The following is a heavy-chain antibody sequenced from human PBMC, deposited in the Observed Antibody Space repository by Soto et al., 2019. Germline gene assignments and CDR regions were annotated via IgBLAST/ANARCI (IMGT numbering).Heavy chain of an antibody. CDR3: STSQKGYNWNYIDH. Sequence: SETLSLTCSVSGASISSDNYYWGWIRQTPGKGLEWLGSIYYSGNTYYNPSHKSRLTIYVDTSNSQFSLTLSSVTAAASAVYYCSTSQKGYNWNYIDHWGQGALVTVSS. CDR1: GASISSDNYY. D-gene: IGHD1-20*01. V-gene: IGHV4-39*01. CDR2: IYYSGNT. J-gene: IGHJ4*02.